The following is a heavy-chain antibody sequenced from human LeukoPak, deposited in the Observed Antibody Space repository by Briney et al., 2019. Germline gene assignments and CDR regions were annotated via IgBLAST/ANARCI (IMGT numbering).Heavy chain of an antibody. CDR1: GGSISSYY. CDR2: IYYSGST. D-gene: IGHD3-22*01. J-gene: IGHJ4*02. V-gene: IGHV4-59*01. Sequence: SETLSLTCTVSGGSISSYYWSWIRQPPGKGLEWIGYIYYSGSTNYNPSLKSRVTISVDTTKNQSSLKLSSVTAADTAVYYCARASYDSSGYFLFDYWGQGTLVTVSS. CDR3: ARASYDSSGYFLFDY.